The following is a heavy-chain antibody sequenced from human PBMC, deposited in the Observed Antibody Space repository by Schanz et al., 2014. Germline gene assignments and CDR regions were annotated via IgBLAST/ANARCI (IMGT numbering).Heavy chain of an antibody. J-gene: IGHJ5*02. Sequence: QVQLQESGPGLVKSSETLSLTCTVSGGSISSFYWGWIRQPAGKGLEWIGRIYTSGSTNYNPSLKSRFTIPLDTSKNQFSPKLSSVTAADTAVYYCARDRGYDFSFDPWGQGTLVTVSS. CDR1: GGSISSFY. CDR3: ARDRGYDFSFDP. V-gene: IGHV4-4*07. CDR2: IYTSGST. D-gene: IGHD3-3*01.